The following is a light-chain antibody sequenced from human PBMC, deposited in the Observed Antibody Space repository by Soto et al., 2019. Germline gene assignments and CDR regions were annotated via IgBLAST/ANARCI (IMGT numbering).Light chain of an antibody. J-gene: IGKJ2*01. CDR1: QSLSGNY. CDR2: GVS. V-gene: IGKV3-20*01. CDR3: HHYGSSPYT. Sequence: EIVLTQSPGTLSLSPGERATLSCRASQSLSGNYLAWYQQKPGQAPRLLIFGVSSRATGIPDRFSGSGFWTEFPLTINRLEPEDFAVYYCHHYGSSPYTFGLGTKLEIK.